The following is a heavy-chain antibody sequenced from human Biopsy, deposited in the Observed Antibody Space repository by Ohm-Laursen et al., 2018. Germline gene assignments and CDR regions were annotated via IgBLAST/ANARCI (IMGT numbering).Heavy chain of an antibody. V-gene: IGHV4-59*08. CDR2: IYYTGST. J-gene: IGHJ2*01. CDR1: RDSISNYY. D-gene: IGHD1-26*01. CDR3: ARHAPSYSGSYWRYFDL. Sequence: SETLSLTCTVSRDSISNYYWTWIRQSPGKGLEWIGYIYYTGSTNYNPSLKSRVTISVDTSMNHLSLRLTSVTAADTAVYYCARHAPSYSGSYWRYFDLWGRGTLVTVSS.